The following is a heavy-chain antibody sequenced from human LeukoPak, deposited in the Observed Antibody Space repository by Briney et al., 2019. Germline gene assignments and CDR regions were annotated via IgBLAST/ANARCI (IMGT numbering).Heavy chain of an antibody. V-gene: IGHV3-30*03. CDR1: GFTFSNYV. J-gene: IGHJ6*03. CDR2: ISYDGTNK. Sequence: GGSLRLSCAAPGFTFSNYVIHWVRQAPGKGLEWLAVISYDGTNKYYADTVKGRFTISRDHSQSTVDLQMNTLRGADTAVYYCVRSPTYYNMDVWGKGTTVTVSS. CDR3: VRSPTYYNMDV.